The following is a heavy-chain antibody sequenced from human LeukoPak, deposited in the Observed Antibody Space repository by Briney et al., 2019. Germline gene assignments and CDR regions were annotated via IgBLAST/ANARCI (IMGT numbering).Heavy chain of an antibody. Sequence: ASVKVSCKAPGYTFSGYFMHWVRHAPGQGLGWMGWLNPNSGGTNYAQRFQGRVTMTRDTSISTAYMELSRLTSDYTAVYFCARGTEYGSFAYWGQGTLVTVSS. V-gene: IGHV1-2*02. CDR2: LNPNSGGT. D-gene: IGHD1-14*01. J-gene: IGHJ4*02. CDR3: ARGTEYGSFAY. CDR1: GYTFSGYF.